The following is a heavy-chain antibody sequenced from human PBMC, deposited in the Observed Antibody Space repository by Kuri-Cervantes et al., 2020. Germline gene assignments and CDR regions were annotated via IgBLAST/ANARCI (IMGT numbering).Heavy chain of an antibody. Sequence: SETLSPTCTVSGGSISSGGYYWSWIRQHPGKGLEWIGYIYYSGSTYYNPSIKRRVTISVDTSKNQFSLKLSTVTAADTAVDYCARDQANYYVSSSWFDPWGQGTLVTVSS. CDR2: IYYSGST. CDR3: ARDQANYYVSSSWFDP. CDR1: GGSISSGGYY. D-gene: IGHD3-22*01. V-gene: IGHV4-31*03. J-gene: IGHJ5*02.